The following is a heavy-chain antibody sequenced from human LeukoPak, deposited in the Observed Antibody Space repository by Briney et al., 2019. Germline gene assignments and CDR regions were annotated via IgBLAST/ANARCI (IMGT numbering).Heavy chain of an antibody. CDR3: ARDWSGITGTEGGD. CDR1: GFIFSSYG. V-gene: IGHV3-30*03. CDR2: ISDDGSYK. J-gene: IGHJ4*02. D-gene: IGHD1-20*01. Sequence: GGSLRLSCAASGFIFSSYGMHWVRQAPGKGLEWVAIISDDGSYKYYGDSVKGRFTISRDNSNNTLYLQMNSLRAEDTAVYYCARDWSGITGTEGGDWGQGTLVTVSS.